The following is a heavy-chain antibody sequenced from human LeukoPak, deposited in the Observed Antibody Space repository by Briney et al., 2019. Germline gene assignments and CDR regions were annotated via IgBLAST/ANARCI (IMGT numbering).Heavy chain of an antibody. Sequence: GGSLRLSCAASGFTFSSYAMSWVRQAPGKGLEWVSAISGSGGSTYYADSVKGRFTISRDNSKNTLYLQMNSLRAEDTAVYYCANQKLKTIIYYYGMDVWGKGTTVTVSS. V-gene: IGHV3-23*01. D-gene: IGHD5-12*01. CDR3: ANQKLKTIIYYYGMDV. J-gene: IGHJ6*04. CDR1: GFTFSSYA. CDR2: ISGSGGST.